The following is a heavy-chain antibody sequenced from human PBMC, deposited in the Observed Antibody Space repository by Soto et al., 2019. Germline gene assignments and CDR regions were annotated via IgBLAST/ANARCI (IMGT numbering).Heavy chain of an antibody. Sequence: PGGSLRLSCAASGFTFSTYGMHWVRQTPGKGLEWVALISYDGSNKLYSDSVRGRFTISRDNSKNTLYLQMNSLRAEDTAVYYCAKDQRTATAIAWRFDLWGRGTLVTVSS. CDR3: AKDQRTATAIAWRFDL. CDR2: ISYDGSNK. V-gene: IGHV3-30*18. D-gene: IGHD2-21*01. J-gene: IGHJ2*01. CDR1: GFTFSTYG.